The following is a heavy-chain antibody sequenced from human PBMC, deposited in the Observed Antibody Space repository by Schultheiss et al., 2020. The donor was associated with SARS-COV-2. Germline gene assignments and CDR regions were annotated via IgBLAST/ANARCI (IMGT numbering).Heavy chain of an antibody. J-gene: IGHJ4*02. V-gene: IGHV1-69*02. Sequence: KISCKASGGTFSSYTISWVRQAPGQGLEWMGRIIPILGIANYAQKFQGRVTITADKSTSTAYMELSSLRSEDTAVYYCARGMTYYYDSSGYQPFDYWGQGTLVTVSS. CDR1: GGTFSSYT. CDR3: ARGMTYYYDSSGYQPFDY. D-gene: IGHD3-22*01. CDR2: IIPILGIA.